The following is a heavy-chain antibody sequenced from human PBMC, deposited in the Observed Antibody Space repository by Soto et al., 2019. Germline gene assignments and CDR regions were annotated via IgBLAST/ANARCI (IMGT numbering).Heavy chain of an antibody. CDR1: GFTFSSYD. V-gene: IGHV3-13*01. Sequence: VQLVESGGGLVQPGGSLRLSCAASGFTFSSYDMHWVRQATGKGLEWVSAIGTAGDTYYPGSVKGRFTISRENAKNSLYLQMNSLRAGDTAVYYCARGRSYNSWFDPWGQGTLVTVSS. J-gene: IGHJ5*02. D-gene: IGHD1-20*01. CDR3: ARGRSYNSWFDP. CDR2: IGTAGDT.